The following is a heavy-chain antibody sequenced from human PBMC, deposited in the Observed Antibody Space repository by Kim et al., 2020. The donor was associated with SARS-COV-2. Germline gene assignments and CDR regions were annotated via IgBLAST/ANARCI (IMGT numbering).Heavy chain of an antibody. J-gene: IGHJ4*02. CDR2: GTA. V-gene: IGHV1-69*01. CDR3: ARAGMHFDY. D-gene: IGHD3-10*01. Sequence: GTANDAQKFQGRVTITADESTSTAYMELSSLRSEDTAVYYCARAGMHFDYWGQGTLVTVSS.